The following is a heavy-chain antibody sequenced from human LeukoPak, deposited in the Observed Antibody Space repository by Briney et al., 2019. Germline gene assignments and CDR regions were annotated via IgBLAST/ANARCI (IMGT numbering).Heavy chain of an antibody. V-gene: IGHV4-59*02. CDR3: AKRIIARGLGQENWFDP. CDR1: GASVTSYY. D-gene: IGHD3-16*01. CDR2: ILYSGTT. Sequence: SETLSITCTASGASVTSYYWNWIRQPPGKGLEWIGYILYSGTTNYNPSLNSRVTMSLDTSKNQFSLELRSVTAADTAVYYCAKRIIARGLGQENWFDPWGQGILVIVSS. J-gene: IGHJ5*02.